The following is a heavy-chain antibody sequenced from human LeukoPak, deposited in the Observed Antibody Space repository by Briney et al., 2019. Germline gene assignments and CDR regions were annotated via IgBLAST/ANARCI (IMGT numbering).Heavy chain of an antibody. V-gene: IGHV1-18*04. CDR2: ISAYNGNT. CDR3: ARAKVAARPLDY. D-gene: IGHD6-6*01. J-gene: IGHJ4*02. CDR1: GYTFINNW. Sequence: GASVKVSCKASGYTFINNWMHWVRQAPGQGLEWMGWISAYNGNTNYAQKLQGRVTMTTDTSTSTAYMELRSLRSDDTAVYYCARAKVAARPLDYWGQGTLVTVSS.